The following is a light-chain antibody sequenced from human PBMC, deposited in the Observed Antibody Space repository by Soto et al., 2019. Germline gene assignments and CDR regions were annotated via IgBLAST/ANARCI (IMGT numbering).Light chain of an antibody. V-gene: IGKV3-20*01. CDR3: QQYAGSRT. CDR2: GAS. CDR1: QSVSSSY. J-gene: IGKJ1*01. Sequence: EIVLTQSPGTLSVSPGERATLSCRASQSVSSSYLAWYQQKPGQAPRLLIYGASSRATGIPDRLSGSGSGTDFTLTISRMEPEDFAVYYCQQYAGSRTFGQGTKVDIK.